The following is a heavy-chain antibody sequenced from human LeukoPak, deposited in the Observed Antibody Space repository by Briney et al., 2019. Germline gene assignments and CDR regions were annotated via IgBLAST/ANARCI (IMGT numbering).Heavy chain of an antibody. Sequence: PGGSLRLSCAASGFMFAANWMSWVRQAPGKGLEWVANIKGDGSDEYYADSVRGRFTISRDNAKNSLYLQMNSLRVDDTAVYFCAALDTVKIRDPGYWGQGTLVTVSS. CDR3: AALDTVKIRDPGY. V-gene: IGHV3-7*01. CDR2: IKGDGSDE. CDR1: GFMFAANW. D-gene: IGHD3/OR15-3a*01. J-gene: IGHJ4*02.